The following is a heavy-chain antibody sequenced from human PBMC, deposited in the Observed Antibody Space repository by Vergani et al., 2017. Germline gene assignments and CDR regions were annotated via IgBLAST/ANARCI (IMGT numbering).Heavy chain of an antibody. CDR2: ISSSSSYI. CDR1: GFTFSSYS. D-gene: IGHD3-10*01. V-gene: IGHV3-21*01. J-gene: IGHJ6*02. Sequence: EVQLVESGGGLVQPGRSLRLSCAASGFTFSSYSMNWVRQAPGKGLEWVSSISSSSSYIHYSDSLKGRFTISRDNAKSALYLQMNSLGAEDTGGYYCARERYYLGSESCPYFYKYGLDVWGQGTAVTLS. CDR3: ARERYYLGSESCPYFYKYGLDV.